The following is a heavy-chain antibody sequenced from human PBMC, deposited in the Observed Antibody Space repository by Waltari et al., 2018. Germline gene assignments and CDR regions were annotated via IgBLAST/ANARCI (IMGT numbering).Heavy chain of an antibody. J-gene: IGHJ6*02. CDR2: IIPIFGTA. D-gene: IGHD4-17*01. Sequence: QVQLVQSGAEVKKPGSSVKVSCKASGGTFSSYAISWVRQAPGQGLGWMGGIIPIFGTANYAQKFQGRVTNTTDESTSTAYMELSSLRSEDTAVYYCARVPPHYGDDVGYYYYGMDVWGQGTTVTVSS. CDR1: GGTFSSYA. V-gene: IGHV1-69*05. CDR3: ARVPPHYGDDVGYYYYGMDV.